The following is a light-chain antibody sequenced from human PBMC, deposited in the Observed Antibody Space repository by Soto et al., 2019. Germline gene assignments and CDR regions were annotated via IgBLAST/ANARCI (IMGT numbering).Light chain of an antibody. CDR1: SSDVGSYNR. J-gene: IGLJ1*01. CDR2: EAN. V-gene: IGLV2-18*01. Sequence: QSALTQPPSVSGSPGQSVTISCTGTSSDVGSYNRLSWYQQPPGTAPKLIMYEANTRPSGVPYRFSGSKSGSTASLTISGLQAEDEADYYCSLYISGSTYVFGTGTKVTV. CDR3: SLYISGSTYV.